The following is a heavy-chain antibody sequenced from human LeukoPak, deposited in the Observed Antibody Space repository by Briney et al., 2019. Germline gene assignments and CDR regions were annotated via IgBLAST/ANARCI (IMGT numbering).Heavy chain of an antibody. CDR2: IYTSGST. CDR3: AREVLLWFGDRYYYYMDV. V-gene: IGHV4-61*02. Sequence: SETLSLTCTVPGGSISNASYYWSWIRQPAGKGLEWIGRIYTSGSTNYNPSLKSRVTISVATSKNQLSLKLSSVTAADTAVYYCAREVLLWFGDRYYYYMDVGGKGSTVTISS. D-gene: IGHD3-10*01. CDR1: GGSISNASYY. J-gene: IGHJ6*03.